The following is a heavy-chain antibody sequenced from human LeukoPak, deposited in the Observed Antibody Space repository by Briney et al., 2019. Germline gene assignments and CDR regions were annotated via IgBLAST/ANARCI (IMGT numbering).Heavy chain of an antibody. D-gene: IGHD3-22*01. J-gene: IGHJ4*02. CDR1: GYTFTSYG. CDR2: ISAYKGNT. CDR3: ARVIVGTGTNYFDS. V-gene: IGHV1-18*01. Sequence: GASVKVSCLASGYTFTSYGISWMRQAPGQGLEWMGCISAYKGNTNYAQRLRGRVTMTTDTSTSTVYMEMRTLGSDDTGVYYCARVIVGTGTNYFDSWGQGTLVTVSS.